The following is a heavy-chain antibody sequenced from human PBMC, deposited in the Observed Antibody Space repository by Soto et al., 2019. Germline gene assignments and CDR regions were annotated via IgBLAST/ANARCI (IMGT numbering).Heavy chain of an antibody. CDR1: GFTFSDYY. Sequence: GGSLRLSCAASGFTFSDYYMSWIRQAPGKGLEWVSYISSSGSTIYYADSVKGRFTISRDNAKNSLYLQMNSLRAEDTAVYYCARDLGYCSSTSCYKWSYYYMDVWGKGTTVTVSS. J-gene: IGHJ6*03. CDR3: ARDLGYCSSTSCYKWSYYYMDV. D-gene: IGHD2-2*02. CDR2: ISSSGSTI. V-gene: IGHV3-11*01.